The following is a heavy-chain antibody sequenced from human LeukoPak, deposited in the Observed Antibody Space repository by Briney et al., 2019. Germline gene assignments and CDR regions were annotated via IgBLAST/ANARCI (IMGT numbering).Heavy chain of an antibody. CDR2: ISSSSSYI. D-gene: IGHD2-2*01. Sequence: GGALRLSCAASGFTFSSDSMNWVRQAPGEGLEWGSSISSSSSYIYSADSVKGRFAISRDNSKNTLYLQMNSLRADDTAVYYCGSCSSASCLSYGLDVWGQGTTVTVSS. J-gene: IGHJ6*02. V-gene: IGHV3-21*04. CDR1: GFTFSSDS. CDR3: GSCSSASCLSYGLDV.